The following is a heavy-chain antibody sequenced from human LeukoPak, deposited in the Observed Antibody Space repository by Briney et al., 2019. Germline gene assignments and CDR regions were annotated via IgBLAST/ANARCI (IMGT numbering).Heavy chain of an antibody. CDR1: GYTFTSYG. CDR3: ASSTTYYDSSGYYY. Sequence: GASVKVSCKASGYTFTSYGISWVRQAPGQGLEWMGWISAYNGNTNYAQKLQGRVTMTTDTSTSTAYMELRSLRSDDTAVYYCASSTTYYDSSGYYYWGQGTLVTVSS. D-gene: IGHD3-22*01. V-gene: IGHV1-18*01. J-gene: IGHJ4*02. CDR2: ISAYNGNT.